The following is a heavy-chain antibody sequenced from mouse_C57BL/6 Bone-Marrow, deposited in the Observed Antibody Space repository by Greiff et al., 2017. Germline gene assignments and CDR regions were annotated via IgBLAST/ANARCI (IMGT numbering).Heavy chain of an antibody. Sequence: QVQLQQSGAELVKPGASVQLSCKASGYTFTSYWMHWVKQRPGRGLEWIGRIDPNSGGTKYNEKFKSKATLTVDKPSSTAYMQLSSLTSEDSAGYYCARWRACTTVVATGNYYAMDYWGQGTSVTVSS. D-gene: IGHD1-1*01. CDR2: IDPNSGGT. V-gene: IGHV1-72*01. CDR3: ARWRACTTVVATGNYYAMDY. J-gene: IGHJ4*01. CDR1: GYTFTSYW.